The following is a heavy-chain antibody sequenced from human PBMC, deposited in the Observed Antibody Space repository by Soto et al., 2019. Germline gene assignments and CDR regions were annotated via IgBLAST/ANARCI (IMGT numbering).Heavy chain of an antibody. V-gene: IGHV3-15*07. J-gene: IGHJ4*02. CDR3: TTESPRGYSYGYWQYYFDY. CDR2: IKSKTDGGTT. Sequence: EVQLVESGGGLVKPGGSLRLSCAASGFTFSNAWMNWVRQAPGKGLEWVGRIKSKTDGGTTDYAAPMKGRFTISRDDSKNTLYLQMNSLKTEDTAVYYCTTESPRGYSYGYWQYYFDYWGQGTLVTVSS. CDR1: GFTFSNAW. D-gene: IGHD5-18*01.